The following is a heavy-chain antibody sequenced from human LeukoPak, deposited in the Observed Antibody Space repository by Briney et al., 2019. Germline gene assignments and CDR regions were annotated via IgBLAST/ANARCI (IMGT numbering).Heavy chain of an antibody. CDR1: EFTFSNYG. J-gene: IGHJ4*02. D-gene: IGHD3-3*01. V-gene: IGHV3-21*01. CDR3: AGGTYFGRIGYGNC. Sequence: GGSLRLSRAASEFTFSNYGMNWVRQAPGKRLEWVSSISSVGRYTFYADSVKGRFTISRDNAKDSLYLQMSSLRADDTAVYYCAGGTYFGRIGYGNCWGQGTLVTVSS. CDR2: ISSVGRYT.